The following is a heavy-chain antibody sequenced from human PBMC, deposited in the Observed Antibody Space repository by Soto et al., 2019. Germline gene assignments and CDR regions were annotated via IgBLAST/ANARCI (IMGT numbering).Heavy chain of an antibody. CDR3: ARDQATSPNPLDY. J-gene: IGHJ4*02. D-gene: IGHD5-12*01. V-gene: IGHV3-33*01. Sequence: PGGSLRLSCAASGFTFSSYGMHWVRQAPGKGLEWVAVIWYDGSNKYYADSVKGRFTISRDNSKNTLYLQMNSLRAEDTAVYYCARDQATSPNPLDYWGQGTLVTVSS. CDR2: IWYDGSNK. CDR1: GFTFSSYG.